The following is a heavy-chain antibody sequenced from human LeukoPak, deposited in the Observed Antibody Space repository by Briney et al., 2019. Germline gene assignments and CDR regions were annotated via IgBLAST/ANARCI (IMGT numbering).Heavy chain of an antibody. Sequence: GGSLRLSCAASGFTFNSHCMHWVRQAPGKGLVWVSRINNDGSTTTYADSVRGRFTISRDSAKNTLFLQMNSLRAEDTAVYYCVRDRPHNWFDPWGQGTLVTVSS. V-gene: IGHV3-74*01. CDR3: VRDRPHNWFDP. D-gene: IGHD6-6*01. CDR2: INNDGSTT. CDR1: GFTFNSHC. J-gene: IGHJ5*02.